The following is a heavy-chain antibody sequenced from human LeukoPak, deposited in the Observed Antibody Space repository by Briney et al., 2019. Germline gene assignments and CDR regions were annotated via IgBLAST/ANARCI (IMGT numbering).Heavy chain of an antibody. Sequence: SDTLSLTCAVYGGSFSGHYWTWIPQPPGKGLEWIGEINQRGSTTYNQSLNSRVTISVDTSKHQFSLRLSSVTAAYTAVYCCARPRYGSGSLDSWGQGTLVTVSS. V-gene: IGHV4-34*01. J-gene: IGHJ4*02. CDR3: ARPRYGSGSLDS. CDR2: INQRGST. D-gene: IGHD3-10*01. CDR1: GGSFSGHY.